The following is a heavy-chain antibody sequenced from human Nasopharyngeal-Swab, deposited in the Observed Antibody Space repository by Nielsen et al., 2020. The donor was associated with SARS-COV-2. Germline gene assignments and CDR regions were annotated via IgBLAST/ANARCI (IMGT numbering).Heavy chain of an antibody. CDR2: IHTTGST. D-gene: IGHD2-8*01. Sequence: SETLSLTCTVTGRSISSTFYYWISIRRPAGRGLDCIGRIHTTGSTNYNPSLKSRVTISVGTSKNLLFLKLTSVTAADTAVYYCARYTNGRMDYWGQGTLVTVSS. CDR1: GRSISSTFYY. J-gene: IGHJ4*02. CDR3: ARYTNGRMDY. V-gene: IGHV4-61*02.